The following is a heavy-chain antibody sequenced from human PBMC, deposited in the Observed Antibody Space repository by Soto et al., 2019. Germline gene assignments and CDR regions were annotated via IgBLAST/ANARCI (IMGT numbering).Heavy chain of an antibody. D-gene: IGHD6-6*01. Sequence: PSETLSLTCTVSGGSISSGDYYWSWIRQPPGKGLEWIGYIYYSGSTYYNPSLKSRVTISGDTSKNQFSLKLRSVTAADTAVYYCARALGLYGSSQGAYYYYYMDVWGKGTTVTVSS. V-gene: IGHV4-30-4*01. CDR1: GGSISSGDYY. J-gene: IGHJ6*03. CDR2: IYYSGST. CDR3: ARALGLYGSSQGAYYYYYMDV.